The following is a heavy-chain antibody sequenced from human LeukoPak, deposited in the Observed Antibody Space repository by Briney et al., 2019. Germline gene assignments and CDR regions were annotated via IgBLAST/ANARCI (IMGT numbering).Heavy chain of an antibody. D-gene: IGHD6-13*01. V-gene: IGHV4-31*03. Sequence: SETLSLTCTVSGGSISSGGYYWSWIRQHPGKGLEWIGYIYYSGSTYYNPSLKSRVTISVDTSKNQFSLKLRSVTAADTAVYYCASRSPGIAAAGFDFWGQGTLVTVSS. J-gene: IGHJ4*02. CDR1: GGSISSGGYY. CDR3: ASRSPGIAAAGFDF. CDR2: IYYSGST.